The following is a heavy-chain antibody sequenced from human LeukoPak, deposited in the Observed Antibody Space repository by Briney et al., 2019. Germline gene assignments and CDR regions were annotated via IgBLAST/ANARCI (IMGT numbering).Heavy chain of an antibody. CDR1: GFTFSNAW. V-gene: IGHV3-15*01. CDR2: IKDKSDGGTT. CDR3: TTWTSH. D-gene: IGHD3/OR15-3a*01. J-gene: IGHJ4*02. Sequence: GGSLRLSCVASGFTFSNAWISWVRQAPGKGLEWVGLIKDKSDGGTTEYAAPVKGRFTISRDDSKKTVYLQMNSLKTEDTAVYYCTTWTSHWGQGTLVTVSS.